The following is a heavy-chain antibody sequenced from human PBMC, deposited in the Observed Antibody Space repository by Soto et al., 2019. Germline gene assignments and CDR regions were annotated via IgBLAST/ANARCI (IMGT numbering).Heavy chain of an antibody. V-gene: IGHV5-51*01. CDR3: ATPGGFGMDV. CDR1: GYNFATHW. J-gene: IGHJ6*02. CDR2: IFPGDAET. Sequence: GESLKISCQGSGYNFATHWIGWVRHKAGKGLEWMGIIFPGDAETRYSPSFQGHITISADKSISIAYLRWSSLRASDTGMYYCATPGGFGMDVWGQGTTVTVSS. D-gene: IGHD5-12*01.